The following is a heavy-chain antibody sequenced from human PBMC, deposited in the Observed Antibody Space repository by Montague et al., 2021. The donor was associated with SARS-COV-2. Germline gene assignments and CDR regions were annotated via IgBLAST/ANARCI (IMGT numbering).Heavy chain of an antibody. CDR2: IFLNGEQ. CDR1: GFSLNTRLG. D-gene: IGHD3-16*02. CDR3: ARIRSDPPLLYLGVWDYYFDF. J-gene: IGHJ4*02. V-gene: IGHV2-26*01. Sequence: PALVKPTQTLTLTCTVSGFSLNTRLGVTWIRQPPGKALEWLAHIFLNGEQSVPTSLKTRVTVSRDTSKNQVVLSMTNVDPADTATYYCARIRSDPPLLYLGVWDYYFDFWGQGILVSVSS.